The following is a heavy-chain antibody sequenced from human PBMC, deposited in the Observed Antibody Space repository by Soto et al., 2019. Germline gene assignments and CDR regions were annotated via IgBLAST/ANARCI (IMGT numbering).Heavy chain of an antibody. J-gene: IGHJ4*02. V-gene: IGHV1-3*01. CDR2: INAGNGNT. D-gene: IGHD1-26*01. CDR1: GYTFTSYA. CDR3: ARGASPLIDY. Sequence: QVQLVQSGAEVKKPGASEKVSCKASGYTFTSYAMHWVRQAPGQRLEWMGWINAGNGNTKYSQKFQGRVTIIRDTSASTAYMELSSLRSEDTAVYYCARGASPLIDYWGQGTLVTVSS.